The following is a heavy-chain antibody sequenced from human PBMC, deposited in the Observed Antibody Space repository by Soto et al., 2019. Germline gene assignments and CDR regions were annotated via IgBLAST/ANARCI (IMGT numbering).Heavy chain of an antibody. J-gene: IGHJ5*02. CDR1: GYTFTGYH. D-gene: IGHD1-26*01. CDR2: INTNSGDT. CDR3: ARWVGASNWFDP. V-gene: IGHV1-2*04. Sequence: QVQLVQSGAEVKEPGASVKVSCKASGYTFTGYHIHWVRQAPGQGLEWMGWINTNSGDTNYAQKFQGWVTITRATSIHTGYVQLSRLRSDDTAVYYCARWVGASNWFDPWGQGTLVTVSS.